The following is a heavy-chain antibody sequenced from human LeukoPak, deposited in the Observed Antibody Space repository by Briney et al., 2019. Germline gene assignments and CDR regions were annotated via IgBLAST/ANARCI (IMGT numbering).Heavy chain of an antibody. CDR2: ISWNSGSI. Sequence: GGSLRLSCAASGFTFDDYAMHWVRQAPGKGLEWVSGISWNSGSIGYADSVKGRFTISRDNAKNSLYLQMNSLRAEDTALYYCAKDRGFRSYGYYFDYWGQGTLVTVSS. V-gene: IGHV3-9*01. J-gene: IGHJ4*02. CDR3: AKDRGFRSYGYYFDY. CDR1: GFTFDDYA. D-gene: IGHD5-18*01.